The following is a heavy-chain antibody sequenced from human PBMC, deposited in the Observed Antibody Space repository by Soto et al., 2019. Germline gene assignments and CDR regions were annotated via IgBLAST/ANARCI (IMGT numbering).Heavy chain of an antibody. D-gene: IGHD6-19*01. Sequence: QVQLVESGGGVVQPGRSLRLSCAASGFTFSSYGMHWVRQARGKGLEWVAVIWYDGSNKYYADSVKGRFTISRDNSKNTLDLQMNSLRAEDTAVYYCAREGGRDSSGWLVDSYYYYYGMDVWGQGTTVTVSS. J-gene: IGHJ6*02. CDR1: GFTFSSYG. V-gene: IGHV3-33*01. CDR2: IWYDGSNK. CDR3: AREGGRDSSGWLVDSYYYYYGMDV.